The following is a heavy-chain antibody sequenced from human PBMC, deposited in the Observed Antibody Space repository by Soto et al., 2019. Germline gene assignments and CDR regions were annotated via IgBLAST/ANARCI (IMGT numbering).Heavy chain of an antibody. J-gene: IGHJ4*02. CDR2: ISYSGNT. CDR1: GGSISSYC. V-gene: IGHV4-39*01. CDR3: AIHGPHTAGYFRLYFDY. Sequence: SEMLSHTRSVAGGSISSYCWGWISKNTGRGLEWIGNISYSGNTYYNPSLKSRVTISVDTSKNQFSLKLSSVTAADTAVYYCAIHGPHTAGYFRLYFDYWGPGTLVTVSS. D-gene: IGHD1-1*01.